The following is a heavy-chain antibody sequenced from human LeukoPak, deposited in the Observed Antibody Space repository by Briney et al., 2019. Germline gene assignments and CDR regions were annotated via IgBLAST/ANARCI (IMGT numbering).Heavy chain of an antibody. Sequence: GGSLRLSCATSGFTFSSYGMHWVRQAPGKGLEWVAVISYDGSNKYYAGSVKGRFTISRDNSKNTLYLQMNSLRAEDTAVYYCAKDLRTTVTRFYYYYMDVWGKGTTVTVSS. CDR1: GFTFSSYG. J-gene: IGHJ6*03. D-gene: IGHD4-17*01. V-gene: IGHV3-30*18. CDR2: ISYDGSNK. CDR3: AKDLRTTVTRFYYYYMDV.